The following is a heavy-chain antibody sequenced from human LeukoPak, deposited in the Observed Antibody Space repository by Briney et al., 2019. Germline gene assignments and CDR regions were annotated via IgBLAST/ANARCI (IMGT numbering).Heavy chain of an antibody. V-gene: IGHV4-59*01. CDR3: ARYGYSTDFFDY. CDR1: GGSISSSY. J-gene: IGHJ4*02. D-gene: IGHD6-13*01. Sequence: SETLSLTCTVSGGSISSSYWSWIRQPPGKGLEWIGYIYYTGSTNYNPSLKSRVSISVDTSKNQFSLKLTSVTAADAAVYYCARYGYSTDFFDYWGQGTLVTVSS. CDR2: IYYTGST.